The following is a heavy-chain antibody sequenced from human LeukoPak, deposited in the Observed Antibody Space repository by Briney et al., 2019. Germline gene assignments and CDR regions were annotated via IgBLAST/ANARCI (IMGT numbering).Heavy chain of an antibody. CDR3: AKASAGSSWYLGDDY. CDR1: GFTFSDYY. CDR2: ISSSGSTI. V-gene: IGHV3-11*04. J-gene: IGHJ4*02. Sequence: PGGSLRLSCAASGFTFSDYYMSWIRQAPGKGLEWVSYISSSGSTIYYADSVKGRFTISRDNAKNSLYLQVNSLRAEDTAVYYCAKASAGSSWYLGDDYWGQGALVTVSS. D-gene: IGHD6-13*01.